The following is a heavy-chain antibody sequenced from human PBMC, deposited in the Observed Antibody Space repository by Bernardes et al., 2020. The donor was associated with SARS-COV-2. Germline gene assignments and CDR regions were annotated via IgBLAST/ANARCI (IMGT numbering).Heavy chain of an antibody. CDR1: GYTFTSYG. D-gene: IGHD3-3*01. J-gene: IGHJ4*02. CDR2: ISAYNGNT. Sequence: ASVKVSCKASGYTFTSYGISWVRQAPGQGLEWMGWISAYNGNTNYAQNLQGRVTMTTDTSTSTAYLELRSLRADDTAVYYCARDPVSTMFAVVVAYSDYWGQGTLVTVSS. CDR3: ARDPVSTMFAVVVAYSDY. V-gene: IGHV1-18*04.